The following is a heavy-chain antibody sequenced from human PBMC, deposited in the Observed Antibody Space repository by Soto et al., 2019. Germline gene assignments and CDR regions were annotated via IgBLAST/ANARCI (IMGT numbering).Heavy chain of an antibody. CDR2: TIPVFNTA. V-gene: IGHV1-69*06. J-gene: IGHJ3*02. CDR3: ARGVYGSGNYYTGPSAFDI. CDR1: GGTLRDHG. D-gene: IGHD3-10*01. Sequence: QVQLEQSGAEVKKPGASVKVSCKASGGTLRDHGVAWLRQAPGQGLEWMGGTIPVFNTAKYAQKIQGRVTVTADKFTNIAYMELSSLRSEDTAFYFCARGVYGSGNYYTGPSAFDIWGQGTMVIVSS.